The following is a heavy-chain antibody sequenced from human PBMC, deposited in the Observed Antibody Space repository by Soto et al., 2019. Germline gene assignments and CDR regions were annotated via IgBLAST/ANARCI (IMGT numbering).Heavy chain of an antibody. J-gene: IGHJ6*03. CDR2: IKSKTDGGTT. V-gene: IGHV3-15*01. D-gene: IGHD2-2*01. Sequence: GGSLRLSCAASGFTFSNAWMSWVRQAPGKGLEWVGRIKSKTDGGTTDYAAPVKGRFTISRDDSKNTLYLQMNSLKTGDTAVYYCTTDPLHRLLRRLHYYYMDVWGKGTTVTVSS. CDR1: GFTFSNAW. CDR3: TTDPLHRLLRRLHYYYMDV.